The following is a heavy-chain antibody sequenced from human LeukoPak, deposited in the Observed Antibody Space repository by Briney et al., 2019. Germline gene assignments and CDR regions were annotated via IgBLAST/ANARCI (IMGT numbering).Heavy chain of an antibody. Sequence: SGTLSLTCAVSGGSIDITNYWSWVRQAPGKGLEWIGEISHSGTTNYSPSLRSRVAMSLDRANNQFSQNLTSVTDADTAVYYCTRENRPFCPFAYWGQGVLVTVSS. J-gene: IGHJ4*02. CDR2: ISHSGTT. V-gene: IGHV4-4*02. CDR3: TRENRPFCPFAY. D-gene: IGHD2/OR15-2a*01. CDR1: GGSIDITNY.